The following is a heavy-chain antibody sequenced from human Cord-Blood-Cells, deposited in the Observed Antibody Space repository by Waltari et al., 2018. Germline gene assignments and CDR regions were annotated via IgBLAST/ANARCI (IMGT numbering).Heavy chain of an antibody. CDR2: IYHSGST. D-gene: IGHD6-6*01. CDR3: ARDTAARDAFDI. J-gene: IGHJ3*02. V-gene: IGHV4-38-2*02. CDR1: GYSISSGYY. Sequence: QVQLQESGPGLVKPSETLSLTCAVSGYSISSGYYWGGIRQPPGKGLEWIGSIYHSGSTYYNPALKSRVPISEATSRNQFPLKLGAVTAADPAVYYWARDTAARDAFDIWGQGQWSPSLQ.